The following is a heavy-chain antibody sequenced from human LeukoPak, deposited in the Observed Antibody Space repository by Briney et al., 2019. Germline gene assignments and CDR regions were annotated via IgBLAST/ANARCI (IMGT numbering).Heavy chain of an antibody. D-gene: IGHD2-2*01. CDR3: ARGPQRGAAANYYGMDV. Sequence: GGSLRLSCAVSGFALSSYWMHWVRQAPGKGLVWVSRINSDGSSTSYADSVKGRFTISRDNAKSTLYLQMNSLRAEDTAVYYCARGPQRGAAANYYGMDVWGQGTTVTVSS. J-gene: IGHJ6*02. V-gene: IGHV3-74*01. CDR1: GFALSSYW. CDR2: INSDGSST.